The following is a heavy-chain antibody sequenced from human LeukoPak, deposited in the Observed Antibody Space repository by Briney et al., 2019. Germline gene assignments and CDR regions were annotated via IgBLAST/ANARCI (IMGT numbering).Heavy chain of an antibody. CDR2: IYYSGST. CDR3: ARDTTIFGVVLWRPTFQLDY. J-gene: IGHJ4*02. CDR1: GGSISSSSYY. V-gene: IGHV4-39*07. D-gene: IGHD3-3*01. Sequence: SETLSLTCTVSGGSISSSSYYWGWIRQPPGKGLEWIGSIYYSGSTYYNPSLKSRVTISVDTSKNQFSLKLSSVTAADTAAYYCARDTTIFGVVLWRPTFQLDYWGQGTLVTVSS.